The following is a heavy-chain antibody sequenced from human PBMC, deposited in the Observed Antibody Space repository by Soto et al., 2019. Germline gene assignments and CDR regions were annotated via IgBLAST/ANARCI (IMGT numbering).Heavy chain of an antibody. CDR3: ARDRITIPIWGVDAFDI. D-gene: IGHD3-16*01. V-gene: IGHV4-31*03. CDR2: IYYSGST. CDR1: GGSISSGGYY. J-gene: IGHJ3*02. Sequence: SETLSLTCTVSGGSISSGGYYWSWIRQHPGKGLEWIGYIYYSGSTYYNPSLKSRVTISVDTSKNQFSLKLSSVTAADTAVYYCARDRITIPIWGVDAFDIWGQGTMVTVSS.